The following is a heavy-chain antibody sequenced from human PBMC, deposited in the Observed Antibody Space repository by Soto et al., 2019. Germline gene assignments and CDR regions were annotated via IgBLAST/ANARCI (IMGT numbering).Heavy chain of an antibody. CDR1: GFTFSSYW. D-gene: IGHD6-19*01. V-gene: IGHV3-7*03. CDR3: ASIAVAEYFDY. CDR2: IKQDGSEK. J-gene: IGHJ4*02. Sequence: QPGGSLRLSCAASGFTFSSYWMSWVRQAPGKGLEWVANIKQDGSEKYYVDSVKGRFTISRDNAKNSLYLQMNSLRAEDTAVYYCASIAVAEYFDYWGQGTLVTVSS.